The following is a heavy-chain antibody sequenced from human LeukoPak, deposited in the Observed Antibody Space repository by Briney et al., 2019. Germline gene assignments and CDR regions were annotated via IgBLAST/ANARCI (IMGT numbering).Heavy chain of an antibody. Sequence: SETLSLTCTVSGGSISSYYWSWIRQPAGKGLEWIGRIYTSGSTNYNPSLKSRVTMSVDTSKNQFSLKLSSVTAADTAVYYYARAYYDSWSGYYVYFDYWGQGTLVTVSS. CDR1: GGSISSYY. J-gene: IGHJ4*02. V-gene: IGHV4-4*07. CDR2: IYTSGST. D-gene: IGHD3-3*01. CDR3: ARAYYDSWSGYYVYFDY.